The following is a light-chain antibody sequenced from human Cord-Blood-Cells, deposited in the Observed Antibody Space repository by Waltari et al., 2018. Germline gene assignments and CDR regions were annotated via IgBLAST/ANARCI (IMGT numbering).Light chain of an antibody. CDR1: HGITNH. J-gene: IGKJ2*03. CDR2: AAS. Sequence: AIPMTQSPSSFSASPGDRVAISCRASHGITNHLACYKQNPGKATKLLIYAASTFKSGAPSMCRGSGADTDDTLTVSCLQCEDFPTYYGQPYYSYPYSFGQGTKLEIK. V-gene: IGKV1-8*01. CDR3: QPYYSYPYS.